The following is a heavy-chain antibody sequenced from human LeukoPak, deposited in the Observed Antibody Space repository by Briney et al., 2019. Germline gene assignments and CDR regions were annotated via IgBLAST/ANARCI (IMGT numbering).Heavy chain of an antibody. Sequence: GGSLRLSCAAPGFTFSSYGMHWVRQAPGKGLEWVAVIWYDGSNKYYADSVKGRFTISRDNSKNTLYLQMNSLRAEDTAVYYCARAAGYSSSWFQRYFDYWGQGTLVTVSS. V-gene: IGHV3-33*01. CDR1: GFTFSSYG. CDR3: ARAAGYSSSWFQRYFDY. CDR2: IWYDGSNK. D-gene: IGHD6-13*01. J-gene: IGHJ4*02.